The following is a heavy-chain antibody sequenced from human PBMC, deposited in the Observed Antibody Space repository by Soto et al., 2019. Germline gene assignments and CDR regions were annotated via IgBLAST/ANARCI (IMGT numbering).Heavy chain of an antibody. Sequence: SGPTLVNPTQTLTLTCTFSGFSLTSRPVGVGWVRQPPGKALEWLAFIYWDDDKRYSPSLRSTLTVTKDASKNQVVLTLTNMDPVDTATYYFSLRRNYDGSWNEGVFDYWGQGILVTVSS. CDR2: IYWDDDK. D-gene: IGHD3-16*01. CDR3: SLRRNYDGSWNEGVFDY. V-gene: IGHV2-5*02. CDR1: GFSLTSRPVG. J-gene: IGHJ4*02.